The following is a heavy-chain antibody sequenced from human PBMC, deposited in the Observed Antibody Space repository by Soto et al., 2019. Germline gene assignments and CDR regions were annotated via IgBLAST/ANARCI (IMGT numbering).Heavy chain of an antibody. CDR1: GGSISSYY. J-gene: IGHJ4*02. CDR3: ARHHDS. Sequence: QVQLQESGPGLVKPSETLSLTCTVYGGSISSYYWSWSRQPPGKGLEWIGYIYYSGSTNYNPTLKSRVTISVDTSKNQFSLKLSAVTAADSAVYDCARHHDSLGQGTLVTVSS. V-gene: IGHV4-59*08. CDR2: IYYSGST.